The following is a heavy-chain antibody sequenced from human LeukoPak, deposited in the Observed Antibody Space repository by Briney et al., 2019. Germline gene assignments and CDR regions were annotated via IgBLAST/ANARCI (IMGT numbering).Heavy chain of an antibody. CDR2: ISGTGRRT. V-gene: IGHV3-23*01. D-gene: IGHD1-1*01. Sequence: GGSLRLSCAASGFSFSTYAMMWVRQAPGKGLEWVSGISGTGRRTFYADSGKGRFTTSRDNAKNTLYLQMNSLSAEDTAVYYCGGTTEGNWFDPWGQGTLVTVSS. CDR1: GFSFSTYA. J-gene: IGHJ5*02. CDR3: GGTTEGNWFDP.